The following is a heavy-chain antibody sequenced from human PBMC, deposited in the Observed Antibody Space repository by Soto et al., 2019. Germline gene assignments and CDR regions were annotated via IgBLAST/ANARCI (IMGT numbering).Heavy chain of an antibody. CDR3: ARRGDPYYYDSSGYYSTGGWFDP. J-gene: IGHJ5*02. CDR1: GGSISSSSYY. Sequence: QLQLQESGPGLVKPSETLSLTCTVSGGSISSSSYYWGWIRQPPGKGLEWIGSIYYSGSTYYNPSLNSRVTIAVDTSKNQFSLKLSSVTAADTAVYYCARRGDPYYYDSSGYYSTGGWFDPWGQGTLVTVSS. D-gene: IGHD3-22*01. CDR2: IYYSGST. V-gene: IGHV4-39*01.